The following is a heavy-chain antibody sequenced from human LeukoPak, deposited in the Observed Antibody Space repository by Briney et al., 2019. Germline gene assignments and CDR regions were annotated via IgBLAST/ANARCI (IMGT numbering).Heavy chain of an antibody. CDR3: ARGSEFWSGRTYWFDP. J-gene: IGHJ5*02. CDR2: ISYSGNT. Sequence: SETLSLTCTVSGGSINNYYWSWIRQPPGKGLEWIGHISYSGNTNYNSSLRSRVTISVDTSNNQFSLRLSSVTAADTAVYYCARGSEFWSGRTYWFDPWGQGTLVTVSS. V-gene: IGHV4-59*01. CDR1: GGSINNYY. D-gene: IGHD3-3*01.